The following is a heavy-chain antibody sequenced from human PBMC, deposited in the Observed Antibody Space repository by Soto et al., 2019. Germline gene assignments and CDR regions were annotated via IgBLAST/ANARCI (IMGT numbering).Heavy chain of an antibody. D-gene: IGHD3-10*01. Sequence: GGSLRLSCAASGFIFKMYWMHWDRQSPGKVLVWISRIYNDGTYSDYADSVRGRFTISRDNVNDTLYLQMNNLRAEDSGLYYCTRGPRPISTGTGAYWGQGXQVTVYS. CDR2: IYNDGTYS. V-gene: IGHV3-74*01. CDR3: TRGPRPISTGTGAY. CDR1: GFIFKMYW. J-gene: IGHJ4*02.